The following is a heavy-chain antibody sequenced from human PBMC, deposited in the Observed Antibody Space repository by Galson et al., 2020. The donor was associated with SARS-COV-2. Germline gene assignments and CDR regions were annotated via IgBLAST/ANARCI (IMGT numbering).Heavy chain of an antibody. CDR3: AGAVKHYYDSSAYYDY. D-gene: IGHD3-22*01. V-gene: IGHV4-34*01. J-gene: IGHJ4*02. CDR2: INHSGST. CDR1: GGSFSGYY. Sequence: SETLSLTCAVYGGSFSGYYWSWLRQPPGKGLEWIGKINHSGSTNYNPSLKRRVTISVDTSKSQFSLKLSSVTAADTALYYCAGAVKHYYDSSAYYDYWGQRALVTVSS.